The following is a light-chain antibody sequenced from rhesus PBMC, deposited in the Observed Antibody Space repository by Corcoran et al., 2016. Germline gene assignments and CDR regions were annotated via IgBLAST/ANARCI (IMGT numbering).Light chain of an antibody. Sequence: DIQMTQSPSSLSASVGDTVTITCQASQGISNYLAWYQPKPGKAPKLLIYDASSLQSGVPSKFSGRGSGTEFTFTISSLQPEDFAPYYCQQHPSYPWTFGQGTMLEIK. J-gene: IGKJ1*01. V-gene: IGKV1-25*01. CDR2: DAS. CDR1: QGISNY. CDR3: QQHPSYPWT.